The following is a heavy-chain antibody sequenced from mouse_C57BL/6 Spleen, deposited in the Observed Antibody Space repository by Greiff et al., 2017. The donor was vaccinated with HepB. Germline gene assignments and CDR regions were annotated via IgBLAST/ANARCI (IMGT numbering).Heavy chain of an antibody. CDR2: IDPETGGT. J-gene: IGHJ2*01. Sequence: QVQLKESGAELVRPGASVTLSCKASGYTFTDYEMHWVKQTPVHGLEWIGAIDPETGGTAYNQKFKGKARLTADKSSSTAYMELRSLTSEDSAVYYCTRWTYFDDWGQGTTLTVSS. CDR1: GYTFTDYE. V-gene: IGHV1-15*01. CDR3: TRWTYFDD.